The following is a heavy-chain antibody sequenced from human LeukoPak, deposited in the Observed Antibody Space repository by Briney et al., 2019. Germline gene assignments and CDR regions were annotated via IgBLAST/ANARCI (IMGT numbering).Heavy chain of an antibody. D-gene: IGHD3-3*01. V-gene: IGHV3-9*01. CDR3: AKGLRITIFGGYYGMDV. J-gene: IGHJ6*02. CDR2: ISWNSGSI. Sequence: PGGSLRLSCAASGFTFDDYAMHWVRQAPGKGLGWVSGISWNSGSIGYADSVKGRFTISRDNAKNSLYLQMNSLRAEDTALYYCAKGLRITIFGGYYGMDVWGQGTTVTVSS. CDR1: GFTFDDYA.